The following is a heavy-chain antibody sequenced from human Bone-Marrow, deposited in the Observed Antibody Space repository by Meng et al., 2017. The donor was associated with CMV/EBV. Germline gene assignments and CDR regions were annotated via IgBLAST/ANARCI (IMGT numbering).Heavy chain of an antibody. CDR3: VRGNDYGEPYYYYGMDV. Sequence: ASVKVSCQASGYTFTSYGISWVRQAPRQGLEWMGWISAYNGNTNYAQKLQGRVTMTTDTSTSTAYMELRSPRSDDTAVYSCVRGNDYGEPYYYYGMDVWGQGTTVTVSS. CDR2: ISAYNGNT. CDR1: GYTFTSYG. V-gene: IGHV1-18*01. D-gene: IGHD4-17*01. J-gene: IGHJ6*02.